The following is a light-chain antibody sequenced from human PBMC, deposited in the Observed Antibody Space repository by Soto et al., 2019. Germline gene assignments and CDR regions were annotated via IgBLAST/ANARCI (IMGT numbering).Light chain of an antibody. CDR3: QQYVTSAIT. J-gene: IGKJ5*01. CDR1: QSVSSR. CDR2: GAS. V-gene: IGKV3-20*01. Sequence: EIVLTQSPVTLCLSPGERATLSCRASQSVSSRLAWYQQKPGQAPRLLISGASSRATGIPDRFSGSGSGTDFTLTISRLEPEDFALYYCQQYVTSAITFGQGTRLEIK.